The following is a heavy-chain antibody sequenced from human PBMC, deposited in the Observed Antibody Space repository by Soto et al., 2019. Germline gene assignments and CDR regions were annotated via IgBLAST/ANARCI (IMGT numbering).Heavy chain of an antibody. V-gene: IGHV1-18*01. CDR1: GYTFTSYG. CDR2: ISAYNGNT. J-gene: IGHJ5*02. Sequence: ASVKVSCKASGYTFTSYGISWVRQAPGQGLEWMGWISAYNGNTNYAQKLQGRVTMTTDTSTSTAYMELRSLRAEDTAVYYCARDSMSDGYCGGDCHPTFDHWGQGALVTVSS. CDR3: ARDSMSDGYCGGDCHPTFDH. D-gene: IGHD2-21*02.